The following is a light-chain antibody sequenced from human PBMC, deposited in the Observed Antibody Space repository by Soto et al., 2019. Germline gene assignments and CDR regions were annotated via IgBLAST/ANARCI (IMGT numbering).Light chain of an antibody. Sequence: QSALTQPRSVSGSPGQSVTFSCIGTSSDIGTYNFVSWYQQSPGKAPKLIIYDVTKRPSGVPDRFSGSKSGSTASLTISGLQSEDEADYYCQSYDSTLSARYVFGTGTKVTVL. V-gene: IGLV2-11*01. CDR2: DVT. J-gene: IGLJ1*01. CDR1: SSDIGTYNF. CDR3: QSYDSTLSARYV.